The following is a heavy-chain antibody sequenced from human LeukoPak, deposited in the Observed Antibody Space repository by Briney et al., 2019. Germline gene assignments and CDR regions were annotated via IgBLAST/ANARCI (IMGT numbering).Heavy chain of an antibody. CDR3: ARDRGYFDN. CDR1: GFAFSIYS. J-gene: IGHJ4*02. Sequence: GGSLRLSCAASGFAFSIYSMNWVRQAPGKGLEWLSSITSSSNYIYYADSVKGRFTISRDNVQNSLYLQMNSLRAEDTAMYYCARDRGYFDNWGQGTLVTVSS. V-gene: IGHV3-21*01. CDR2: ITSSSNYI.